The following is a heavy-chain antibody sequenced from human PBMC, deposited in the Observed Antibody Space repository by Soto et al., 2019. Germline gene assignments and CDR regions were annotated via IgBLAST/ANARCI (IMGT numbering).Heavy chain of an antibody. CDR1: GYTFTSYG. J-gene: IGHJ2*01. D-gene: IGHD5-12*01. Sequence: QVQLVQSGAEVKKPGASVKVSCKASGYTFTSYGISWVRQAPGQGLEWMGWISAYNGNTNYAQKLQGRVTMTTDTSTSTAYMELRSLRSDDTSVYYCARDQADCGYYWYFDLWGGGTLVTVSS. CDR2: ISAYNGNT. CDR3: ARDQADCGYYWYFDL. V-gene: IGHV1-18*01.